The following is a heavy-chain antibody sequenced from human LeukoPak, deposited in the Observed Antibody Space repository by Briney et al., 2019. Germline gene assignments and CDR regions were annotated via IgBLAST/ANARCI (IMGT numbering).Heavy chain of an antibody. Sequence: GGSLRLSCAASGFTFSNYGMHWVRQAPGKGLEWVAIISYDGSNKYYADSVKGRFTISRDNSKNTPYLQMNSLRAEDTAVYYCAKDRQRNTVTTILDYWGQGTLVTVSS. CDR1: GFTFSNYG. V-gene: IGHV3-30*18. CDR2: ISYDGSNK. D-gene: IGHD4-17*01. J-gene: IGHJ4*02. CDR3: AKDRQRNTVTTILDY.